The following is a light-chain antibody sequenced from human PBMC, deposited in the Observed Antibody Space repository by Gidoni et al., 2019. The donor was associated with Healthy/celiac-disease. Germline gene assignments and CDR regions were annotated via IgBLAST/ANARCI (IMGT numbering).Light chain of an antibody. J-gene: IGKJ1*01. CDR3: QQYNSYSWT. Sequence: IQMTNPPSTLSASVGDRVTITCRASQSIRSWLAWYQQKPGKAPKLLIYKASSLESGVPSRFSGSGSGTEFTLTISSLQPDDFATYYCQQYNSYSWTFGQGTKVEIK. V-gene: IGKV1-5*03. CDR1: QSIRSW. CDR2: KAS.